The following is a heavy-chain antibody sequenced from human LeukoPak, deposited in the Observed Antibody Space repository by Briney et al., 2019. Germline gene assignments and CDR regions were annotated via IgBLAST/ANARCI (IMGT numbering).Heavy chain of an antibody. CDR2: ISSSGSTI. D-gene: IGHD3-22*01. J-gene: IGHJ5*02. CDR3: ARVQRYYYDSSGYSFDP. Sequence: GGSLKLSCAASGFTFSDYYMSWIRQAPGKGLEWVSYISSSGSTIYYADSVKGRFTISRDNAKNSLYLQMNSLRAEDTAVYYCARVQRYYYDSSGYSFDPWGQGTLVTVSS. CDR1: GFTFSDYY. V-gene: IGHV3-11*04.